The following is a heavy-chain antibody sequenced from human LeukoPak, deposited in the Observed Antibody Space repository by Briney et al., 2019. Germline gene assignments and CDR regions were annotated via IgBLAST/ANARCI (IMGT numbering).Heavy chain of an antibody. V-gene: IGHV1-69*13. Sequence: ASVKVSCKASGGTFSSYAISWVRQAPGQGLEWMGGIIPIFGTANYAQKFQGRATITADESTSTAYMELSSLRSEDTAVYYCARDSYYGSGSYYKGDYWGQGTLVTVSS. CDR2: IIPIFGTA. D-gene: IGHD3-10*01. CDR3: ARDSYYGSGSYYKGDY. CDR1: GGTFSSYA. J-gene: IGHJ4*02.